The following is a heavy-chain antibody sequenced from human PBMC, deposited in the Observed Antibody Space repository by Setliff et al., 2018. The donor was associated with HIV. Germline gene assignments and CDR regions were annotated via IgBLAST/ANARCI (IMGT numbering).Heavy chain of an antibody. J-gene: IGHJ4*02. Sequence: PSETLSLTCAVYGGSLSSFSWTWIRQAPGKGLEWIGEVDHSGKSKENPSLRSRVSISGDTSNNHFSLNLRSVTAADTAVYYCARGVGSSGYLYLDYWGQGTLVTVSS. CDR3: ARGVGSSGYLYLDY. V-gene: IGHV4-34*01. D-gene: IGHD3-22*01. CDR1: GGSLSSFS. CDR2: VDHSGKS.